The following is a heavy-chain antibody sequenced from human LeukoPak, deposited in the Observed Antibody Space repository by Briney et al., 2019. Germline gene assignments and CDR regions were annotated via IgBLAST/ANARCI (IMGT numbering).Heavy chain of an antibody. CDR3: ATAHYSPYFDY. V-gene: IGHV3-64*01. CDR2: ISANGGST. J-gene: IGHJ4*02. CDR1: GFTFSGYP. Sequence: PGGSLRLSCAASGFTFSGYPMHWVRQAPGKGLEYLSGISANGGSTYYANSVKGRFTISRDNSKNTLYLQMNSLRAEDTAVYYCATAHYSPYFDYWGQRTLVTVSS. D-gene: IGHD3-10*01.